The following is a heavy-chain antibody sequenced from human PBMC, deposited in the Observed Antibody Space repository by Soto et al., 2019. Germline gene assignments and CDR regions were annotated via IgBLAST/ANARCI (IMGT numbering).Heavy chain of an antibody. CDR2: ISAYNGNT. Sequence: ASVKVSCKASGYTFTSYGISWVRQAPGQGLEWMGWISAYNGNTNYAQRLQGRVTMTTDTSTSTAYMELRSLRSDDTAVYYCARDYCSSTSCYSGGIDYWGQGSLVTVSS. D-gene: IGHD2-2*01. V-gene: IGHV1-18*01. CDR1: GYTFTSYG. CDR3: ARDYCSSTSCYSGGIDY. J-gene: IGHJ4*02.